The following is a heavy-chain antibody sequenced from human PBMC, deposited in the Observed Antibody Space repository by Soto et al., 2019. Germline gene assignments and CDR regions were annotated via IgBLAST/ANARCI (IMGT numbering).Heavy chain of an antibody. D-gene: IGHD2-15*01. V-gene: IGHV1-2*04. Sequence: ASVKVSCKASGYTFTGYYMHWVRQAPGQGLEWMGWINPNSGGTNYAQKFQGWVTMTRDTSISTAYMELSRLRSDDTAVYYCARDSCSGGSCMDFDYWGQGTLVTVSS. CDR1: GYTFTGYY. CDR3: ARDSCSGGSCMDFDY. J-gene: IGHJ4*02. CDR2: INPNSGGT.